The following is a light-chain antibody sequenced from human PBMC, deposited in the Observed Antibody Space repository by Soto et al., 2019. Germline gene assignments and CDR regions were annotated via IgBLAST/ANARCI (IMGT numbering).Light chain of an antibody. CDR2: DVH. CDR1: SSDVGGYDF. J-gene: IGLJ2*01. V-gene: IGLV2-14*03. CDR3: TSYTTNSTVV. Sequence: QSVLTQPASVSGSPGQSITISCTGTSSDVGGYDFVSWYQQHLGKVPKVIIYDVHNRPSGVSNRFYGSKSVNTASMTISGLQAEYEADYCCTSYTTNSTVVFGGGTKLTVL.